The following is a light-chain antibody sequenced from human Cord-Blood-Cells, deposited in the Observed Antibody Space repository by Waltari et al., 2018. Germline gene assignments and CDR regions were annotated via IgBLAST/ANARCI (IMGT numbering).Light chain of an antibody. CDR3: QKYNSAPLT. CDR2: AAS. J-gene: IGKJ4*01. Sequence: DIQMTQSPSSLSASVGDRVTITCRASQGLSNYLAWYQQKPGKGPNLLIYAASTLQSGVPSRFSGSGSETDFTLTIGSRQPEDVATYYCQKYNSAPLTCGGGTKVEIK. CDR1: QGLSNY. V-gene: IGKV1-27*01.